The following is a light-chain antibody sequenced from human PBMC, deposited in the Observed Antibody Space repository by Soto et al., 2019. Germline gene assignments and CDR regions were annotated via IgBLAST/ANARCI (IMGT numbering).Light chain of an antibody. CDR2: GAS. Sequence: IVMTQSPATLSVSPGEGVTLSCRASQNVGTNLAWYQQRPGQAPRLLIYGASTRATGVPASFSGSGSGTEFTLTIKSLQSEDLAVYFCQQYNNWGLAFGGGTKVEI. J-gene: IGKJ4*01. CDR3: QQYNNWGLA. V-gene: IGKV3D-15*01. CDR1: QNVGTN.